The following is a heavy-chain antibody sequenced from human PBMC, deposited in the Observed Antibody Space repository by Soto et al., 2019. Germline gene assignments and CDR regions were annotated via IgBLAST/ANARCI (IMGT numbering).Heavy chain of an antibody. D-gene: IGHD2-8*01. V-gene: IGHV3-23*01. CDR1: GFTFSSSA. Sequence: GGSLRLSCAASGFTFSSSAMSWVRQAPGKGLEWVSAISGSGGSTYYADSVKGRFTISRDNSKNTLYLQMNSLRAEDTAVYYCAKDIVLMVYAIFDYWGQGTLVTASS. CDR3: AKDIVLMVYAIFDY. CDR2: ISGSGGST. J-gene: IGHJ4*02.